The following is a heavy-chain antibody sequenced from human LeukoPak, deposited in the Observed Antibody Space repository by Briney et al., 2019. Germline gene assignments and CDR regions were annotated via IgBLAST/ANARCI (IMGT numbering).Heavy chain of an antibody. CDR2: IRYDGSNK. CDR1: GFTFSSYG. Sequence: PGGSLRLSCAASGFTFSSYGMHWVRQAPGKGLEWVAFIRYDGSNKYYADSVKGRFTISRDNSKNTLYLQMNSLRAEDTAVYYCAKESRNIVGATTGFDYWGQGTLVTVSS. CDR3: AKESRNIVGATTGFDY. D-gene: IGHD1-26*01. J-gene: IGHJ4*02. V-gene: IGHV3-30*02.